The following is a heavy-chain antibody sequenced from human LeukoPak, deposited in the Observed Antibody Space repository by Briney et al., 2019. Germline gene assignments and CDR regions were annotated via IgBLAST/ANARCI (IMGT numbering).Heavy chain of an antibody. D-gene: IGHD4-17*01. CDR3: ARDVDYGDYTNDY. J-gene: IGHJ4*02. V-gene: IGHV3-30-3*01. CDR1: GFTFSSYA. Sequence: GRSLRLSCAASGFTFSSYAMHWVRQAPGKGLEWVAVISYDGSNKYYADSVKGRFTISRDNSKNTLYLQMNSLRAEDTAVYYCARDVDYGDYTNDYWGQGTLVTVSS. CDR2: ISYDGSNK.